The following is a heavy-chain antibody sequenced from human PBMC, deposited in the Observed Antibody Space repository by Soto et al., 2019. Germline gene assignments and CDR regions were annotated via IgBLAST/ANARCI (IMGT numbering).Heavy chain of an antibody. V-gene: IGHV1-69*08. CDR2: IIPILGIA. CDR3: AREYNRGPSRISSLFGDAFDI. Sequence: QVQPVQSGAEVKKPGSSVKVSCKASGGTFSSYTISWVRQAPGQGLEWMGRIIPILGIANYAQKFQGRVTITADKATSTAYMSLSSLRSADKAVYYCAREYNRGPSRISSLFGDAFDIWGQGTMVTVSS. CDR1: GGTFSSYT. D-gene: IGHD3-3*02. J-gene: IGHJ3*02.